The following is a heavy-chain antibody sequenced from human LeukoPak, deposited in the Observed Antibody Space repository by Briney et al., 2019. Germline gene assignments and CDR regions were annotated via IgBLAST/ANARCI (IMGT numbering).Heavy chain of an antibody. D-gene: IGHD2-2*01. CDR3: ARCGGAVCPYYMDV. Sequence: GGSLRLSCAASGFSFDDYAMHWVRQAPGKGLEWVSGISWNSGNIGYADSVKGRFTISRDNAKNSLYLQMNSLRAEDTALYHCARCGGAVCPYYMDVWGKGTTVTVSS. J-gene: IGHJ6*03. CDR1: GFSFDDYA. CDR2: ISWNSGNI. V-gene: IGHV3-9*01.